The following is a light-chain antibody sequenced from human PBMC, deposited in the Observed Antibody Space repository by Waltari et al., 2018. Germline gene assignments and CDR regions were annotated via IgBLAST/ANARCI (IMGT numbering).Light chain of an antibody. CDR3: QAWDSGTVF. CDR2: KDD. J-gene: IGLJ2*01. CDR1: KLGNKY. V-gene: IGLV3-1*01. Sequence: SYELTQPPSVSVSPGQTASITCSADKLGNKYAYWYQQKSGQSPVLFIYKDDKRPSEMSERFSGSNSWNTATLTISETQAMDEADYYCQAWDSGTVFFGGGTKLTVL.